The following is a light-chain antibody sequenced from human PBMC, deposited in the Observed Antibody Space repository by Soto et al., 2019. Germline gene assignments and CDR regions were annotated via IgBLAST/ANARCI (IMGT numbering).Light chain of an antibody. CDR1: SSDIGRYDY. CDR2: DVT. Sequence: QSVLTQPASVSGSPGQSITVSCTGTSSDIGRYDYVSWYQQHPGKVPKVLIYDVTNRPSGVSNRFSGSKSGNTASLTISGLQAEDEADYYCTSFTTAYTHVFGTGTKVTVL. V-gene: IGLV2-14*03. CDR3: TSFTTAYTHV. J-gene: IGLJ1*01.